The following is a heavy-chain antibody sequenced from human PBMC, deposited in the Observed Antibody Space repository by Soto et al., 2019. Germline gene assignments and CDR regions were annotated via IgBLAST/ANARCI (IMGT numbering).Heavy chain of an antibody. CDR3: ARDGELTVTSNYYYGMDV. D-gene: IGHD4-17*01. J-gene: IGHJ6*02. V-gene: IGHV1-69*13. Sequence: ASVKVSCKASGGTFSSYAISWVRQAPGQGLEWMGGIIPIFGTANYAQKFQGRVTITADESTSTAYMELSSLRSEDTAVYYCARDGELTVTSNYYYGMDVWGQGTTVTVSS. CDR1: GGTFSSYA. CDR2: IIPIFGTA.